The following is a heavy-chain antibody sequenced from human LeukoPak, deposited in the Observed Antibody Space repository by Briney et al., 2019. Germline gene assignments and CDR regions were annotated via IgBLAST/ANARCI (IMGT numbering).Heavy chain of an antibody. V-gene: IGHV1-3*03. J-gene: IGHJ4*02. CDR2: IDAGNGNT. CDR3: ARGRPLEYSNSWLPFDY. CDR1: GYTFTSYA. Sequence: ASVKVSCKASGYTFTSYAMHWVRQAPGQRLEWMGWIDAGNGNTKYSQEFQGRATITRDTSASTAYMELSSLRSEDMAVYYCARGRPLEYSNSWLPFDYWGQGTLVTVSS. D-gene: IGHD6-13*01.